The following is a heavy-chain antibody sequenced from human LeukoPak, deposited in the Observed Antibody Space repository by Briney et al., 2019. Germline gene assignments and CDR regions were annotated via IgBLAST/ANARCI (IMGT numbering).Heavy chain of an antibody. CDR2: IRYDGSNK. V-gene: IGHV3-30*02. D-gene: IGHD2-2*01. Sequence: GGSLRLSCAASGFTFSSYGMHWVRQAPGKGLEWVAFIRYDGSNKYYADSVKGRFTISRDNSKNTLYLQMNSLRAEDTAVYYCAKDKSLVPAAMHLYCDYWGRGTLVTVS. CDR3: AKDKSLVPAAMHLYCDY. J-gene: IGHJ4*02. CDR1: GFTFSSYG.